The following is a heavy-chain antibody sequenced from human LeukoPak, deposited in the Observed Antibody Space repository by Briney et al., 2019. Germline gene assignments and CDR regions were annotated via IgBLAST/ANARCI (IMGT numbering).Heavy chain of an antibody. D-gene: IGHD6-13*01. Sequence: GGSLRLSCAASGFTFSNYNMNWVRQTPGKGLEWVSSISSSSSYIHYADSVKGRFTISRDNAKNSLYLQMNSLRAEDTAVYYCARDSIAVATDFDYWRKGTLVTVSS. CDR2: ISSSSSYI. CDR1: GFTFSNYN. V-gene: IGHV3-21*01. CDR3: ARDSIAVATDFDY. J-gene: IGHJ4*02.